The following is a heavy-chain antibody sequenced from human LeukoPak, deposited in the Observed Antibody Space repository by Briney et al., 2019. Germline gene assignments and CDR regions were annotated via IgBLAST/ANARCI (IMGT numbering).Heavy chain of an antibody. CDR3: AFVVGGTEGAFDI. V-gene: IGHV3-74*01. D-gene: IGHD1-26*01. Sequence: QPGGSLRLSCAASGFTFSSYWMHWVRQAPGKGLVWVSRINIDGNSTTYADSVRGRFTISRDNAKNTLYLQMNSLRAEDTAVYYCAFVVGGTEGAFDIWGQGTMVTVSS. CDR2: INIDGNST. J-gene: IGHJ3*02. CDR1: GFTFSSYW.